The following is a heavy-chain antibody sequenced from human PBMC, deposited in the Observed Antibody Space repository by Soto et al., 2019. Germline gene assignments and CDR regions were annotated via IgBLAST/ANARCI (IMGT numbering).Heavy chain of an antibody. CDR1: GGTFSNYP. CDR3: ARGLYCGGGCYSHFDY. D-gene: IGHD2-21*02. J-gene: IGHJ4*02. CDR2: IIPIFGTT. V-gene: IGHV1-69*01. Sequence: VQLVQSGAEVKKPASSVKVSCKASGGTFSNYPFIWVRQAPGQGLDWMGGIIPIFGTTDYGQRFQGRVTITAYESTNTAYMELSSLRSDDTAVYYCARGLYCGGGCYSHFDYWCQGTLVTVSS.